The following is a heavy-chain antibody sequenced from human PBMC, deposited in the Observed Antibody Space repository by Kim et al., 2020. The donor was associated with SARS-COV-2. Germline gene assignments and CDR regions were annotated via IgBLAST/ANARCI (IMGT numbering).Heavy chain of an antibody. J-gene: IGHJ4*02. CDR3: ARGRGIAVAGD. D-gene: IGHD6-19*01. CDR2: N. V-gene: IGHV6-1*01. Sequence: NDYAVSVKGRITINPDTSKNQFSLQLNSVTPEDTAVYYCARGRGIAVAGDWGQGTLVTVSS.